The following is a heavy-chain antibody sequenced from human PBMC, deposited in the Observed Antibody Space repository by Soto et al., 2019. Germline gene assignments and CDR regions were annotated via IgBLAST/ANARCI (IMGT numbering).Heavy chain of an antibody. Sequence: VGSLRLSCAASGFTFSSFAMSWVRQAPGKGLEWVSTINKSGGSTYYADSVKGRFTISRDNSKNMLFLQINGLRAEDTAVYYCAKDPPTSGTTFDYWGRGTLVTVSS. CDR2: INKSGGST. CDR3: AKDPPTSGTTFDY. J-gene: IGHJ4*02. CDR1: GFTFSSFA. V-gene: IGHV3-23*01. D-gene: IGHD1-1*01.